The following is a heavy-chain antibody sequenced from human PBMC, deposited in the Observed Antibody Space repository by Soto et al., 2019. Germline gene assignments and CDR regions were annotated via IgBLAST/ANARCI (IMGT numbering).Heavy chain of an antibody. CDR2: SRSKGDGGAT. D-gene: IGHD1-1*01. CDR3: TSPRPGTNVFEI. J-gene: IGHJ3*02. CDR1: GITLSNAW. V-gene: IGHV3-15*01. Sequence: EVQLAESGGGLVEPGGSLRLSCAGSGITLSNAWMNWVRQAAGKGPEWVGRSRSKGDGGATEYAAPVKGRFTFSGDDSENTLFLQMSALKPEDTGGYFCTSPRPGTNVFEIWGPGTRVIVSS.